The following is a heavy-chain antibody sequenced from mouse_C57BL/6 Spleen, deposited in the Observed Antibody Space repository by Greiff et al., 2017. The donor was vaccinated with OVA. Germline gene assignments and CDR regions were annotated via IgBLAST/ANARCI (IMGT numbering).Heavy chain of an antibody. Sequence: EVQLQQSGTVLARPGASVKMSCKTSGYTFTSYWMHWVNQRPGQGLEWIGDIYPGNSDTSYNQKFKGKAKLTAVTSASTAYMELSSLTNEDSAVYYCTRKLFLTPMDYWGQGTSVTVSS. CDR2: IYPGNSDT. D-gene: IGHD1-2*01. CDR1: GYTFTSYW. CDR3: TRKLFLTPMDY. J-gene: IGHJ4*01. V-gene: IGHV1-5*01.